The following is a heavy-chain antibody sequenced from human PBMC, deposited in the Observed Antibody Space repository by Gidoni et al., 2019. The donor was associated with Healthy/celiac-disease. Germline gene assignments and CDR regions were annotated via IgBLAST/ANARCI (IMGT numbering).Heavy chain of an antibody. J-gene: IGHJ3*02. D-gene: IGHD3-22*01. CDR1: GGSISSYY. CDR3: ARGGYDSSGYLNAFDI. V-gene: IGHV4-59*01. Sequence: QVQLQESGPGLVKPSETLSLTCTVSGGSISSYYWSWIRQPPGKGLEWIGYIYYSGSPNYNPSLKSRVTISVDTSKNQFSLKLSSVTAADTAVYYCARGGYDSSGYLNAFDIWGQGTMVTVSS. CDR2: IYYSGSP.